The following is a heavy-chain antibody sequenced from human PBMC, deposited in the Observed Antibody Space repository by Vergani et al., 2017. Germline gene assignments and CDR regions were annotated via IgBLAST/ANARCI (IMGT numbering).Heavy chain of an antibody. CDR1: GYTFTSYY. D-gene: IGHD2-15*01. Sequence: QVQVVQSGAEVKKPGASVKVSCKASGYTFTSYYMHWVRQAPGPGLEWMGIINPSGGSTTYAQKFQGRVTMTRDTSTSTVYMELSSLRSEDTAVYYCARDGQVSPYIGGMDVWGQGTTVTVSS. V-gene: IGHV1-46*03. J-gene: IGHJ6*02. CDR3: ARDGQVSPYIGGMDV. CDR2: INPSGGST.